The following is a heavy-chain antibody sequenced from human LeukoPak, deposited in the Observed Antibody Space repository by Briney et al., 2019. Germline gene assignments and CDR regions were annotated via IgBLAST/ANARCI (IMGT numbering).Heavy chain of an antibody. J-gene: IGHJ5*02. D-gene: IGHD3-3*01. CDR1: GYTFTSYG. CDR3: ARGHNIGYDFWSGYYTWFDP. Sequence: ASVKVSCKASGYTFTSYGIGWVRQAPGQGLEWMGWITTYNGNTNYAQKLQGRVTMTTDTSTSTAYMELRSLRSDDTAVYYCARGHNIGYDFWSGYYTWFDPWGQGTLVTVSS. CDR2: ITTYNGNT. V-gene: IGHV1-18*01.